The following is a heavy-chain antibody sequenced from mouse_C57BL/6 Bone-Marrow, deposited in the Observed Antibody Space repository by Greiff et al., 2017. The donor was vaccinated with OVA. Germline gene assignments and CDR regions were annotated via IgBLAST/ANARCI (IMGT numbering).Heavy chain of an antibody. CDR2: INPSTGGT. J-gene: IGHJ3*01. V-gene: IGHV1-42*01. D-gene: IGHD3-3*01. Sequence: VQLKQSGPELVKPGASVKISCKASGYSFTGYYMNWVKQSPEKSLEWIGEINPSTGGTTYNQKFKAKATLTVDKSSSTAYMQLKSLTSEDSAVYYCARGGTSPFAYRGQGTLGTVSA. CDR1: GYSFTGYY. CDR3: ARGGTSPFAY.